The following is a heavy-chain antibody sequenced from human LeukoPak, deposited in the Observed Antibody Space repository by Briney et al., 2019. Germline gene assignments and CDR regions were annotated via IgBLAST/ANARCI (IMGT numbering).Heavy chain of an antibody. CDR2: INHSGTT. Sequence: PSETLSLTCAVYGGSFSDYYWTWIRQPPGRGLEWIGEINHSGTTNYNPSLKSRVTISVDMSRKHFSLKLISVTAADTAVYYCARGSSVLVRGVMWGGDYFDFWGQGALVTVSS. CDR1: GGSFSDYY. V-gene: IGHV4-34*01. D-gene: IGHD3-10*01. J-gene: IGHJ4*02. CDR3: ARGSSVLVRGVMWGGDYFDF.